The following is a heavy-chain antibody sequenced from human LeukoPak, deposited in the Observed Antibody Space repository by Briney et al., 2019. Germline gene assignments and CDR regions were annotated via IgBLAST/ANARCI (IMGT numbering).Heavy chain of an antibody. D-gene: IGHD2-2*01. CDR2: ISYDGSNK. J-gene: IGHJ3*02. V-gene: IGHV3-30*04. CDR3: ARSDCSSTSCYRSDAFDI. CDR1: GFTFSSYA. Sequence: GRSLRLSCAASGFTFSSYAMHWVRQAPGKGLEWVAVISYDGSNKYYADSVKGRFTISRDNSKNTLYLQMNSLRAEDTAVYYCARSDCSSTSCYRSDAFDIWGQETMVTVSS.